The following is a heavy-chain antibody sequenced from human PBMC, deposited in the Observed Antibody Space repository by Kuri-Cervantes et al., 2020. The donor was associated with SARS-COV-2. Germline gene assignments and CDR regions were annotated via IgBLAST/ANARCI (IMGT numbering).Heavy chain of an antibody. CDR1: GGSISSSSYY. CDR2: IYYSGIT. Sequence: SETLSLTCTVSGGSISSSSYYWGWIRQPPGKGLEWIGSIYYSGITYHNPSLKIRVTISVDTSKNQFSLKLSSVTAADTAVYYCARVDVWGKGTTVTVSS. J-gene: IGHJ6*04. CDR3: ARVDV. V-gene: IGHV4-39*07.